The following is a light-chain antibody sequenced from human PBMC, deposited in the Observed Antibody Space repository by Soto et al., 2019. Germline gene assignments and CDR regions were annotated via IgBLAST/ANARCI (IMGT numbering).Light chain of an antibody. CDR1: QSVSLS. J-gene: IGKJ5*01. CDR2: DAS. V-gene: IGKV3-20*01. Sequence: EIVLTQSPATLSLSPGGRATLSCRASQSVSLSLAWYQQKPGQAPRLLIYDASKRASGFPARFSGSGSGTDFTLTISRLEPEDFAVYYCQQYGSSPSITFGQGTRLEIK. CDR3: QQYGSSPSIT.